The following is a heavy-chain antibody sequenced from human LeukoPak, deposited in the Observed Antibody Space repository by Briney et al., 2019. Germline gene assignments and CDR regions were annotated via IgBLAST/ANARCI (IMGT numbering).Heavy chain of an antibody. CDR1: GFTFSSYG. D-gene: IGHD2-2*01. J-gene: IGHJ4*02. CDR3: AKDFWDIVVVPSAIPDY. Sequence: GSLRLSCAASGFTFSSYGMSWVRQAPGKGLEWVSAISGSGGSTYYADSVKGRLTISRDNSKNTLYLQMNSLRAEDTAVYYCAKDFWDIVVVPSAIPDYWGQGTLVTVSS. V-gene: IGHV3-23*01. CDR2: ISGSGGST.